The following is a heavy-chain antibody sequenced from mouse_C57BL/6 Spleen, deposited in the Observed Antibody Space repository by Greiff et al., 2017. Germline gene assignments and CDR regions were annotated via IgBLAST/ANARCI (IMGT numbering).Heavy chain of an antibody. CDR3: AKTPTTVGYFDY. Sequence: EVKLMESGGGLVKPGGSLKLSCAASGFTFSSYTMSWVRQTPEKRLEWVATISGGGGNTYYPDSVKGRFTISRDNAKNTLYLQMSSLRSEDTALYYCAKTPTTVGYFDYWGQGTTLTVSS. CDR1: GFTFSSYT. J-gene: IGHJ2*01. CDR2: ISGGGGNT. D-gene: IGHD1-1*01. V-gene: IGHV5-9*01.